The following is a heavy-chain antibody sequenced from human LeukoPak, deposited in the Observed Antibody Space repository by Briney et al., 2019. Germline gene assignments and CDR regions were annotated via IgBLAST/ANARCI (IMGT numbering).Heavy chain of an antibody. CDR1: GFSFDDYA. CDR2: ISWDGNKV. Sequence: DGSLRLSCVVSGFSFDDYAMHWVRDGPGEAVEWVSVISWDGNKVAYADSVKGRFTISRDNAKNSLYLQMTSLRPEDTAFYYCAKDRPVATTLHHFDHWGLGTLVTVSS. V-gene: IGHV3-9*01. D-gene: IGHD1-26*01. CDR3: AKDRPVATTLHHFDH. J-gene: IGHJ4*02.